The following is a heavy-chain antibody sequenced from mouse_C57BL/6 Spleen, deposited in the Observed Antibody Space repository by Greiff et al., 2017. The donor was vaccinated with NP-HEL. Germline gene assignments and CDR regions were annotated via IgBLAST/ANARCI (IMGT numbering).Heavy chain of an antibody. Sequence: QVQLQQSGPELVKPGASVKISCKASGYAFSSSWMNWVKQRPGKGLEWIGRIYPGDGDTNYNGKFKGKATLTADKSSSTAYMQLSSLTSEDSAVYFCARWGPYGGYSYYFDYWGQGTTLTVSS. CDR3: ARWGPYGGYSYYFDY. J-gene: IGHJ2*01. V-gene: IGHV1-82*01. CDR1: GYAFSSSW. CDR2: IYPGDGDT. D-gene: IGHD2-3*01.